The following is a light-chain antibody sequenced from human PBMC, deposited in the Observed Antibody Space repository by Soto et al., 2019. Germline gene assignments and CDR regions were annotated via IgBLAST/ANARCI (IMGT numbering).Light chain of an antibody. CDR1: SSDVGGYNY. Sequence: QSVLTQPASVSGSPGQSITISCTGTSSDVGGYNYVSWYQQHPGKAPKLIIYDVYNRPSGISNRFSGSKSGNTASLTIAGLQAEDDDDYYCTSFTSRETGVFGGGTKLTVL. CDR2: DVY. J-gene: IGLJ3*02. V-gene: IGLV2-14*03. CDR3: TSFTSRETGV.